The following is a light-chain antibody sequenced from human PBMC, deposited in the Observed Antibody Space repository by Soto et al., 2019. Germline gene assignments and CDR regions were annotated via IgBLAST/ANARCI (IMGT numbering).Light chain of an antibody. CDR1: QSVSSN. CDR3: QQYGSSPWT. J-gene: IGKJ1*01. CDR2: GAS. V-gene: IGKV3-20*01. Sequence: EIVMTQSPATLSVSPGERATLSCRASQSVSSNLAWYQQKPGQAPRFLIYGASNRATGIPDRFSGSGSGTDLTLTISRLEPEDFAVYYCQQYGSSPWTFGQGTKVDIK.